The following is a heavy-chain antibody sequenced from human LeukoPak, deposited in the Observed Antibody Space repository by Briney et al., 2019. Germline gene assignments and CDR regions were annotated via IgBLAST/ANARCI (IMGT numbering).Heavy chain of an antibody. Sequence: ASVKVSCKASGYTFTSYGISWVRQAPGQGLEWMGWISAYNGNTNYAQKFQGRVTITADESTSTAYMELSSLRSEDTAVYYCARLNRRDYYDSSAAGYFDYWGQGTLVTVSS. J-gene: IGHJ4*02. CDR1: GYTFTSYG. CDR3: ARLNRRDYYDSSAAGYFDY. D-gene: IGHD3-22*01. V-gene: IGHV1-18*01. CDR2: ISAYNGNT.